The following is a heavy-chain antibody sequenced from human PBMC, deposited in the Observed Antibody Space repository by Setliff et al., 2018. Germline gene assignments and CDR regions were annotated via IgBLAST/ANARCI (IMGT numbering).Heavy chain of an antibody. Sequence: ASVKVSCKASGYTFTSYGISWVRQAPGQGLEWMGWISAYNGNTNYAQKLQGRVTMTTDTSTSTAYMELRSLRSDDTAVYYCARPGGSGSYGPPYYYGMDVWGQGTTVTVSS. CDR1: GYTFTSYG. CDR2: ISAYNGNT. V-gene: IGHV1-18*01. D-gene: IGHD3-10*01. J-gene: IGHJ6*02. CDR3: ARPGGSGSYGPPYYYGMDV.